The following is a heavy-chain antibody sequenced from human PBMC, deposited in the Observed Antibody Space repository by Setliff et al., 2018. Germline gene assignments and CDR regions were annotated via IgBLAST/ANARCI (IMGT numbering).Heavy chain of an antibody. CDR3: ARTNYYDSSTYFNWFDP. D-gene: IGHD3-22*01. J-gene: IGHJ5*02. CDR1: GGSISSHY. CDR2: IYYSGST. V-gene: IGHV4-59*08. Sequence: SETLSLTCTVSGGSISSHYWSWIRQPPGKGLEWIGYIYYSGSTNYNPSLKSRVTISVDTSKNQFSLKLSSVTAADTAVYYCARTNYYDSSTYFNWFDPWGQGTLVTVPQ.